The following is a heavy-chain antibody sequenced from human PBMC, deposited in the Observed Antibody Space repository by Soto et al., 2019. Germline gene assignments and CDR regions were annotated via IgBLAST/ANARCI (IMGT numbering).Heavy chain of an antibody. V-gene: IGHV3-23*01. J-gene: IGHJ6*02. Sequence: GGSLRLSCVASGFNFIDYAMSWVRQAPGKGLEWVSGINTSGGRIYYGDSVKGRFTISRDNSKNTLYLQLNSLRPEDTAVYYCAKEVLTSYFYGMDVWGQGTTVTVSS. CDR1: GFNFIDYA. CDR3: AKEVLTSYFYGMDV. CDR2: INTSGGRI. D-gene: IGHD3-16*01.